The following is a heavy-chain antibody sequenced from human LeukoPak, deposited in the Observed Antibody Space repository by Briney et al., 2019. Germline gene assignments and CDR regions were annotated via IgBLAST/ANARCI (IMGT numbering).Heavy chain of an antibody. CDR3: AELGITMIGGV. CDR2: ISSSSSYI. D-gene: IGHD3-10*02. V-gene: IGHV3-21*06. Sequence: GGSLRLSCAASGFTFSNYNLNWVRQAPGKGLEWVSSISSSSSYIYYADSVKGRFTISRDNAKNSLYLQMNSLRAEDTAVYYCAELGITMIGGVWGKGTTVTISS. J-gene: IGHJ6*04. CDR1: GFTFSNYN.